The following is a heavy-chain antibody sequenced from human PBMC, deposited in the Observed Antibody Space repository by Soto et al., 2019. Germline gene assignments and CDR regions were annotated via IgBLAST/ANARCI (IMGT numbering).Heavy chain of an antibody. V-gene: IGHV1-3*01. J-gene: IGHJ6*02. Sequence: QVPLVQSGAEVKKPGASVKVSCKASGYTFTSYAMHWVRQAPGQRLEWMGWINAGNGNTKYSQKFQGRVTITRDTSASTAYMELSSLRSEDTAVYYCARGWLQLHYYYGMDVWGQGTTVTVSS. CDR1: GYTFTSYA. CDR2: INAGNGNT. D-gene: IGHD5-12*01. CDR3: ARGWLQLHYYYGMDV.